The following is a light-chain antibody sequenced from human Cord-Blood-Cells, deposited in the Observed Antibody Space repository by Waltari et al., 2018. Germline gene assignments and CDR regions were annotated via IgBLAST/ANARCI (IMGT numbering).Light chain of an antibody. CDR3: QQYGSSPWT. CDR2: GAA. CDR1: RRVSSSY. Sequence: DIVLTQSPGTLSLSPGERATLSCRASRRVSSSYFAWYQQKPVQAPSLLIYGAASRATAIPDRCSGSGSGTDFTLTISRLEPEDVAVDYCQQYGSSPWTFGQGTKVEIK. J-gene: IGKJ1*01. V-gene: IGKV3-20*01.